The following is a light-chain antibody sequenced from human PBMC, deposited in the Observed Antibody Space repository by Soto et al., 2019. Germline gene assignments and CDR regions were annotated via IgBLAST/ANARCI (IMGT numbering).Light chain of an antibody. CDR2: EVS. CDR3: CSYAGSYSYV. J-gene: IGLJ1*01. Sequence: QSALTQPASVSGSPGQSITISCTGTSSDVGSYNYVSWYQLHPGKAPKLMIYEVSNRPSGVSNRFSGSSSGNTASLTISGLQAEDEADYFCCSYAGSYSYVFGTGTKVT. V-gene: IGLV2-14*01. CDR1: SSDVGSYNY.